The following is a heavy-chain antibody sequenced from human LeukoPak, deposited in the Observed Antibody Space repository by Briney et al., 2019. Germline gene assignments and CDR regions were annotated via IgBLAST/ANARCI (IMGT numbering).Heavy chain of an antibody. CDR3: ARDPRGRYEDWFDP. Sequence: SETLSLTCTVSGLSITYDTYYWAWIRQPPGKGLEWIGSIYASGSTYYSPSLKSRVIISVDTSKIHFSLTLSAVTAADAAVYYCARDPRGRYEDWFDPWGQGTLVTVSS. CDR2: IYASGST. J-gene: IGHJ5*02. D-gene: IGHD1-26*01. V-gene: IGHV4-39*07. CDR1: GLSITYDTYY.